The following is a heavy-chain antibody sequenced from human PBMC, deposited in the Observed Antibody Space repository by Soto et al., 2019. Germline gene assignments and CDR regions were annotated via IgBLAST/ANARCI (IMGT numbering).Heavy chain of an antibody. CDR1: GFTFSNYP. J-gene: IGHJ3*02. Sequence: GGSLRLSCAASGFTFSNYPMSWVRQAPGKGLEWVSAILGNSGSTYYADSVKGRLTISRDKSKNTMYMQMNNLRAEDTAVYYCAKVLGDGSTNYAFDIWGQGTMVTVSS. V-gene: IGHV3-23*01. CDR3: AKVLGDGSTNYAFDI. D-gene: IGHD2-2*01. CDR2: ILGNSGST.